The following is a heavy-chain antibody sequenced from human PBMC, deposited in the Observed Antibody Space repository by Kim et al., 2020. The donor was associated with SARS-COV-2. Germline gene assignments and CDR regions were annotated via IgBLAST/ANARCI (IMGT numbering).Heavy chain of an antibody. CDR1: GYSFTSYW. CDR3: AGHYMVRGVYDAFDI. Sequence: GESLKISCKGSGYSFTSYWIGWVRQMPGKGLEWMGIIYPGDSDTRYSPSFQGQVTISADKSISTAYLQWSSLKASDTAMYYCAGHYMVRGVYDAFDIWGQGTMVTVSS. V-gene: IGHV5-51*01. CDR2: IYPGDSDT. D-gene: IGHD3-10*01. J-gene: IGHJ3*02.